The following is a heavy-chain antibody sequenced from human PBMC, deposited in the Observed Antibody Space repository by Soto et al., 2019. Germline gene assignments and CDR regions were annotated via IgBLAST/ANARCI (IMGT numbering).Heavy chain of an antibody. J-gene: IGHJ4*02. CDR1: GFTFSSYA. CDR2: ISGSGGST. V-gene: IGHV3-23*01. D-gene: IGHD3-3*01. Sequence: GGSLRLSCAASGFTFSSYAMSWVRQAPGKGLEWVSAISGSGGSTYYADSVKGRFTISRDNSKNTLYLQMNSLRAEDTAVYYGAKARAQYYDFWSGYPVDYWGQGT. CDR3: AKARAQYYDFWSGYPVDY.